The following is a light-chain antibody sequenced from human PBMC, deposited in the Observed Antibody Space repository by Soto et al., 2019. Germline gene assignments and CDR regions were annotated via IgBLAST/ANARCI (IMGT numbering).Light chain of an antibody. J-gene: IGLJ1*01. Sequence: QSVLTQPPSVSAAPGQKVTISCSGSSSNIGNNYVSWYQQLPGTAPKLLIYDNNKRPSGIPDRFSGSKSGTSATLGITGLQTGDEADYYCGTWDSSLSAGLSYVFGTGTKVTVL. V-gene: IGLV1-51*01. CDR3: GTWDSSLSAGLSYV. CDR2: DNN. CDR1: SSNIGNNY.